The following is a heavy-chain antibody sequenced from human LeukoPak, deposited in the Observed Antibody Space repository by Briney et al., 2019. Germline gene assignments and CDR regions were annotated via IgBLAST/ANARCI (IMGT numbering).Heavy chain of an antibody. D-gene: IGHD4-23*01. Sequence: GGSLRLSCAVSGFNVSDNYMSWVRQAPGKGLEWVSLIYSGETTLYADSVKGRFTISRDISKNTLYLQMNSLGAEDTTMYYCARRAGGYSHPYDYWGQGILVTVSS. J-gene: IGHJ4*02. CDR1: GFNVSDNY. CDR2: IYSGETT. CDR3: ARRAGGYSHPYDY. V-gene: IGHV3-53*01.